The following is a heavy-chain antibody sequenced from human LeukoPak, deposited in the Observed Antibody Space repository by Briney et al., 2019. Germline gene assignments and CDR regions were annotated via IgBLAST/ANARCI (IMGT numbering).Heavy chain of an antibody. D-gene: IGHD3-22*01. CDR1: GGSISSGGYY. CDR3: ARGYYDSSGYGPIVDY. CDR2: IYYSGST. J-gene: IGHJ4*02. Sequence: PSQTLSLTCTVSGGSISSGGYYWSWIRQHPGKGLEWIGYIYYSGSTYYNPSLKSRVTISVDTSKNQFSLKLGSVTAADTAVYYCARGYYDSSGYGPIVDYWGQGTLVTVSS. V-gene: IGHV4-31*03.